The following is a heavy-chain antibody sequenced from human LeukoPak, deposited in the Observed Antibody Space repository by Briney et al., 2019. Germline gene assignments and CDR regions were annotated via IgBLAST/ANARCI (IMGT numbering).Heavy chain of an antibody. V-gene: IGHV3-33*01. CDR3: ARERADGFDI. CDR2: IWYDGSDK. CDR1: GFIFGGYG. J-gene: IGHJ3*02. Sequence: GRSLRLSCAASGFIFGGYGMHWVRQAPGKGLGWVAVIWYDGSDKYYADSVKGRFTISRDNSKNTLYLQMDSLRADDTAVYYCARERADGFDIWGQGTMVTVSS.